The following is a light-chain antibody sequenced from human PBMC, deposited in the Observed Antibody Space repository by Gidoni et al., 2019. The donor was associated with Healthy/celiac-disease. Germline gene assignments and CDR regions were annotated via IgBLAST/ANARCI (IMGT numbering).Light chain of an antibody. V-gene: IGKV3-20*01. CDR1: QSVSRSY. J-gene: IGKJ4*01. CDR2: GAS. Sequence: IVLTQSPGTLSLSPGERATLSCRASQSVSRSYLAWYQQKPGQAPRLLIYGASSRATGIPDRFSGSGSGTDFTLTISRLEPEDVAVYYCQQYGSSLLTFGGGTKVEIK. CDR3: QQYGSSLLT.